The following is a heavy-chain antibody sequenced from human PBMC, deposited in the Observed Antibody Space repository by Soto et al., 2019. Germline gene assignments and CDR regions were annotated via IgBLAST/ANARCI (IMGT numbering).Heavy chain of an antibody. CDR1: GSTNGGFG. V-gene: IGHV1-18*01. CDR2: ISGYNGDT. J-gene: IGHJ6*02. D-gene: IGHD2-8*01. CDR3: AKNGQPPYYFYGLDV. Sequence: ASGKVRWEEWGSTNGGFGISWVRQAPGQGLEWMGWISGYNGDTNYAQKFQGRVTMTIDTSTTTAYMELRSLTSFVTAVYYCAKNGQPPYYFYGLDVWG.